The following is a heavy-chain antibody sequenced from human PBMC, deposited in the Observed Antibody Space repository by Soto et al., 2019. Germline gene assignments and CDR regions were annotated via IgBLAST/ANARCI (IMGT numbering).Heavy chain of an antibody. CDR3: ARGGSYDFWSGYYRDYYYGMDV. Sequence: SQTLSLTCAISGDSVSSNSAAWNWIRQSPSRGLEWLGRTYYRSKWYNDYAVSVKSRITINPDTSKNQFSLQLNSVTPEDTAVYYCARGGSYDFWSGYYRDYYYGMDVWGQGTTVTVSS. J-gene: IGHJ6*02. D-gene: IGHD3-3*01. CDR1: GDSVSSNSAA. CDR2: TYYRSKWYN. V-gene: IGHV6-1*01.